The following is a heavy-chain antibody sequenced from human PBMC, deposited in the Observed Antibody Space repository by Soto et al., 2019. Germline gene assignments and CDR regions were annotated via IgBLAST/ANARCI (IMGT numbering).Heavy chain of an antibody. CDR3: ARVRRYYDSSGYYPSLFDY. D-gene: IGHD3-22*01. CDR1: GGSISSGGYY. CDR2: IYYSGST. J-gene: IGHJ4*02. Sequence: TLSLTCTVSGGSISSGGYYWSWIRQHPGKGLEWIGYIYYSGSTYYNPSLKSRVTISVDTSKNQFSLKLSSVTAADTAVYYCARVRRYYDSSGYYPSLFDYWGQGTLVTVSS. V-gene: IGHV4-31*03.